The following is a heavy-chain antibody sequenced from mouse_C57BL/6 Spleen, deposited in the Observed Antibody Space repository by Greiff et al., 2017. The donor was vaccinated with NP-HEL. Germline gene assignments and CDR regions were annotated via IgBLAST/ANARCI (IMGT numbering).Heavy chain of an antibody. CDR3: TRSPYYYGSSPHYFDY. J-gene: IGHJ2*01. Sequence: QVQLQQSGAELVRPGASVTLSCKASGYTFTDYEMHWVKQTPVHGLEWIGAIYPETGGTAYNQKFKGKAILTADNSSSTAYMELRSLTSEDSAVYYCTRSPYYYGSSPHYFDYWGQGTTLTVSS. D-gene: IGHD1-1*01. V-gene: IGHV1-15*01. CDR2: IYPETGGT. CDR1: GYTFTDYE.